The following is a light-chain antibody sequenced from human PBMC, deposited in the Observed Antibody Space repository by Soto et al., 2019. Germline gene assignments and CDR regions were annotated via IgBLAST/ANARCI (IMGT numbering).Light chain of an antibody. CDR3: QSYDSSIVV. CDR2: EDN. CDR1: SGSIASNY. Sequence: NFMLTQPHSVSESPGKTVTISRTGSSGSIASNYVQWYQQRPGSAPTTVIYEDNQRPSGVPDRFSGSIDSSSNSASLTISGLKTEDEADYYCQSYDSSIVVFGGGTKLTVL. J-gene: IGLJ2*01. V-gene: IGLV6-57*02.